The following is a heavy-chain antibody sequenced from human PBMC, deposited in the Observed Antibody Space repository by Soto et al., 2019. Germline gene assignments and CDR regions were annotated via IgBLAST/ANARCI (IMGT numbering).Heavy chain of an antibody. V-gene: IGHV1-3*02. Sequence: QVQLVQSGAEVKKPGASVKVSCKASGYTFTSYAMHWVRQAPGQRLEWMGWSNAGNGNTKYSQEFQGRVTITRDTSASTAYMELSSLRSEDRAVYYCASHKDIVVVPAALPEIYYYGMDVWGQGTTVTVSS. J-gene: IGHJ6*02. CDR3: ASHKDIVVVPAALPEIYYYGMDV. CDR1: GYTFTSYA. CDR2: SNAGNGNT. D-gene: IGHD2-2*01.